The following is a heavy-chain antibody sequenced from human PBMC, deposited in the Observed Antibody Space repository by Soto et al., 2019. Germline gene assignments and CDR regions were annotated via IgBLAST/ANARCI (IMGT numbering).Heavy chain of an antibody. Sequence: SETLSLTCAVYGGSFSGYYWSWIRQPPGKGLEWIGEINHSGSTNYNPSLKSRVTISVDTSKNQFSLKLSSVTAAETAVYYCARGVRNVLRYRNYMDVWGKGTTVTVSS. D-gene: IGHD3-9*01. CDR2: INHSGST. CDR1: GGSFSGYY. V-gene: IGHV4-34*01. J-gene: IGHJ6*03. CDR3: ARGVRNVLRYRNYMDV.